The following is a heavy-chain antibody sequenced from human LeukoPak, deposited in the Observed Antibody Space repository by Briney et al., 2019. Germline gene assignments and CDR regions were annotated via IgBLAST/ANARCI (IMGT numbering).Heavy chain of an antibody. J-gene: IGHJ4*02. CDR2: INPDSGDT. CDR1: GYTFTGYY. V-gene: IGHV1-2*02. D-gene: IGHD7-27*01. CDR3: ARGGKSELGTCDH. Sequence: GASVKVSCKSSGYTFTGYYMQWVRQAPGQGLEWMGWINPDSGDTNYAQKFQGRVTMTRDTSISTVYMELKRLTSDDTAMYYCARGGKSELGTCDHWGQGTLDTDSS.